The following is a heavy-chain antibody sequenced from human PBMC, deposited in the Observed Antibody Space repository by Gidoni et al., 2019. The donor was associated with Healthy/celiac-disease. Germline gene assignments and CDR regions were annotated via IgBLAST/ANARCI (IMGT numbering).Heavy chain of an antibody. CDR1: GFTVSSNS. CDR2: INSGGST. CDR3: ARDGYCSGGSCYTNWYFDL. Sequence: EVQLVETGGGLIQPGGSLRLSCAASGFTVSSNSMSWVRQAPGKGLEWGSVINSGGSTYYADSVKGRFTISRDNSKNTLYLQMNSLRAEDTAVYYCARDGYCSGGSCYTNWYFDLWGRGTLVTVSS. V-gene: IGHV3-53*02. J-gene: IGHJ2*01. D-gene: IGHD2-15*01.